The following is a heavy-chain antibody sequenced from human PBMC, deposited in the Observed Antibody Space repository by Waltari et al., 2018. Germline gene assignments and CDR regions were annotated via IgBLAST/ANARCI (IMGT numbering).Heavy chain of an antibody. D-gene: IGHD3-10*01. Sequence: QVQLQESGPGLVKPSETLSLTCTVSGGSISSYYWSWIRQPPGQGLEWIGYIYYSGSTNYNPSLKSRVTISVDTSKNQFSLKLSSVTAADTAVYYCARVIDGSGSYYKGYNWFDPWGQGTLVTVSS. CDR1: GGSISSYY. V-gene: IGHV4-59*01. CDR3: ARVIDGSGSYYKGYNWFDP. CDR2: IYYSGST. J-gene: IGHJ5*02.